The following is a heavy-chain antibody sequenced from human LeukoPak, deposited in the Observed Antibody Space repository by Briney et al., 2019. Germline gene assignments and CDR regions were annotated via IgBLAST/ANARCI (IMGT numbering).Heavy chain of an antibody. Sequence: GGSLRLSCAASGFTFSSYAMHWVRQAPAKGLEWVAVISYDGSNKYYADSVKGRFTISRDNSKNTLYLQMNSLRAEDTAVYYCARELRYDILTGYRHLNWFDPWGQGTLVTVSS. V-gene: IGHV3-30*04. CDR1: GFTFSSYA. CDR2: ISYDGSNK. J-gene: IGHJ5*02. CDR3: ARELRYDILTGYRHLNWFDP. D-gene: IGHD3-9*01.